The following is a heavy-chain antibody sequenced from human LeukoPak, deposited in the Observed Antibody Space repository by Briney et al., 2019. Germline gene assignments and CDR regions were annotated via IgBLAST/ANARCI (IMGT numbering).Heavy chain of an antibody. J-gene: IGHJ3*02. V-gene: IGHV3-7*01. CDR2: IRQDGSEK. Sequence: GGALRLSCTVSGFTFSNYWMTWVRQAPGKGLEWVAPIRQDGSEKYYVDSVKGRFTISRDNAKNSLFLQMNTLRAEDTAVYYCARVDCGGTSCYKDAFDMWGQGTMVSVS. CDR1: GFTFSNYW. D-gene: IGHD2-2*01. CDR3: ARVDCGGTSCYKDAFDM.